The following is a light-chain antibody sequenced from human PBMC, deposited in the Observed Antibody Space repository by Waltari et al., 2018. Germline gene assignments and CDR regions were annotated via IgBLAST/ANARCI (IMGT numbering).Light chain of an antibody. CDR3: LQYNSYPWT. Sequence: DIQVTQSPSTLSASVGDRVTITCRPSQSIVVWLAWYQQKPGKAPRLLIYKASYLESGVPSRFSGSASGTAFTLTISSLQADDFATYYCLQYNSYPWTFGQGTTVEIK. CDR1: QSIVVW. V-gene: IGKV1-5*03. J-gene: IGKJ1*01. CDR2: KAS.